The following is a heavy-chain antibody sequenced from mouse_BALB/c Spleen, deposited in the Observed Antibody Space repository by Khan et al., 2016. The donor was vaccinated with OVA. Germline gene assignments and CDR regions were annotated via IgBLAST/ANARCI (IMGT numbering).Heavy chain of an antibody. V-gene: IGHV1S137*01. J-gene: IGHJ3*01. Sequence: QVQLKQSGAELVRPGVSVKISCKGSGYTFTDYAMHWVKQSHAKSLEWIGVISTHYGDASYNQKFKGKATMTVDKSSSTAYMELARLTSEDSAIYYCASGSGEERFAYWGQGTLVTVSA. CDR1: GYTFTDYA. CDR2: ISTHYGDA. CDR3: ASGSGEERFAY. D-gene: IGHD1-3*01.